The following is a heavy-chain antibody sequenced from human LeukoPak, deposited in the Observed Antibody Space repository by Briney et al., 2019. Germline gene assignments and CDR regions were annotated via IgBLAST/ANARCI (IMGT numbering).Heavy chain of an antibody. V-gene: IGHV1-69*04. CDR1: GGTFSSYA. Sequence: GASVKVSCKASGGTFSSYAISWVRQAPGQGLEWMGRIIPILGIANYAQKFQGRVTITADRSPSTAYMELSSLRSEDTAVYYCARDEMATKNWGQGTLVTVSS. D-gene: IGHD5-24*01. CDR2: IIPILGIA. J-gene: IGHJ4*02. CDR3: ARDEMATKN.